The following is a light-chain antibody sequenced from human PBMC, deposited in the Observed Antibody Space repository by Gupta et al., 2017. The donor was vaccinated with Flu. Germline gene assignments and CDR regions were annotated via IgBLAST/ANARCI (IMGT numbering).Light chain of an antibody. Sequence: SVLTQPPSVSAAPGQRVTISCTGNGSNIGADYDVPWSPQLPGQAPKLLISGHNNRHSGVPDRFSGSKSGTSVYLAITGLQAEDEADYYCQSYDTNLSGYVFGAGTTVTVL. V-gene: IGLV1-40*01. CDR3: QSYDTNLSGYV. J-gene: IGLJ1*01. CDR1: GSNIGADYD. CDR2: GHN.